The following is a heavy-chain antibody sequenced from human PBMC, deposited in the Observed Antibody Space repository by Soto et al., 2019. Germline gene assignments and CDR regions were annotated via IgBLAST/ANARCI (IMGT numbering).Heavy chain of an antibody. J-gene: IGHJ4*02. CDR2: MNPNSGNT. CDR1: GYTFTSYD. Sequence: VSVKVSCKASGYTFTSYDINWVRQATGQGLEWMGWMNPNSGNTGYAQKFQGRVTMTRNTSISTAYMELSSLGSEDTAVYYCARESSGWYGTNFDYWGQGTLVTVSS. D-gene: IGHD6-19*01. CDR3: ARESSGWYGTNFDY. V-gene: IGHV1-8*01.